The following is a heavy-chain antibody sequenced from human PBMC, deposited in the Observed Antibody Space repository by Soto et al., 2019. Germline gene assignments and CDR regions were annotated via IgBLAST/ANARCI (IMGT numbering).Heavy chain of an antibody. CDR2: IYYSVST. CDR3: ARDCAWELPSSGFDY. J-gene: IGHJ4*02. CDR1: GGSISSYY. V-gene: IGHV4-59*01. D-gene: IGHD1-26*01. Sequence: KSSETLSLTCTVSGGSISSYYWSWIRQPPGKGLEWIGYIYYSVSTNYNPSLKSRVTISVDTSKNQFSLKLSSVTAADTAVYYCARDCAWELPSSGFDYWGQGTLVTVSS.